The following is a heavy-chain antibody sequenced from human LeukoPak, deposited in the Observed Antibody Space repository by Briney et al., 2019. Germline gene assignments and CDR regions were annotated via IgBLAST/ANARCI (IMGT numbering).Heavy chain of an antibody. J-gene: IGHJ5*02. CDR2: IYYSGST. CDR3: ARIPVPAAGYWFDP. V-gene: IGHV4-59*12. CDR1: GGSISSYY. Sequence: SETLSLTCTVSGGSISSYYWSWIRQPPGKGLEWIGYIYYSGSTNYNPSLKSRVTISVDTSKNQFSLKLSSVTAADTAVYYCARIPVPAAGYWFDPWGQGTLVTVSS. D-gene: IGHD2-2*01.